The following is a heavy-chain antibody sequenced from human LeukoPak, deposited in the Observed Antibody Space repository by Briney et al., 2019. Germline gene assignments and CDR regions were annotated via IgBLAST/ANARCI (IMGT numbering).Heavy chain of an antibody. CDR3: ARDHNYAFDN. V-gene: IGHV3-48*01. Sequence: GGSLRPSWTASGFPFIEYSMNWVRQAPGKGLEWISYIGIDSGNTKYADSVRGRFTISADKAKNSLYLQMNSLRVEDTAVYYCARDHNYAFDNWGEGTLVSVAS. J-gene: IGHJ4*02. CDR1: GFPFIEYS. CDR2: IGIDSGNT. D-gene: IGHD1-1*01.